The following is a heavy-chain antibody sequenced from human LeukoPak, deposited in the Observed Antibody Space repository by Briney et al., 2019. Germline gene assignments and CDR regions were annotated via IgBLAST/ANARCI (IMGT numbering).Heavy chain of an antibody. CDR2: IYYSGST. CDR1: GGSISSSSYY. J-gene: IGHJ4*02. D-gene: IGHD2-2*01. V-gene: IGHV4-39*01. Sequence: SETLSLTCTVSGGSISSSSYYWRWIRQPPGRGLEWIGNIYYSGSTYYNPSLKSRVTISVHTSKNQFSLKLSSVTAAGTAVSYCARHALGYCSSTSCSFFDYWGQGTLVTVSS. CDR3: ARHALGYCSSTSCSFFDY.